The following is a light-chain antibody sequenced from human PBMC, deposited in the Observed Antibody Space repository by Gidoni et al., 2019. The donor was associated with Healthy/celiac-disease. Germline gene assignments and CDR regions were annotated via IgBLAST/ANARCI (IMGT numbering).Light chain of an antibody. CDR2: GAA. CDR3: QQYNNWPPMYT. J-gene: IGKJ2*01. Sequence: EIVMTQSPATLSVSPGERDTLSRRASQSVSSKLSWYQQKPGQAPRLLIYGAATRATGIPARFSGSGSGTEFTLTISSLQSEDFAVYYCQQYNNWPPMYTFGQGTKLEIK. CDR1: QSVSSK. V-gene: IGKV3-15*01.